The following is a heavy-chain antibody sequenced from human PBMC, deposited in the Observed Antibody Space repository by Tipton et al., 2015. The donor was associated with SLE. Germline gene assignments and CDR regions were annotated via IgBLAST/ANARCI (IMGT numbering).Heavy chain of an antibody. CDR2: ITSAGAI. Sequence: SLRLSCAASGFSFSSYEMNWVRQAPGKGLEWVSSITSAGAIYYADSVKGRFTISRDNSKNTLYLQMNSLRAEDTAVYYCARGGRTHRGYFELWGRGTLVTVSS. CDR1: GFSFSSYE. D-gene: IGHD3-10*01. V-gene: IGHV3-48*03. J-gene: IGHJ2*01. CDR3: ARGGRTHRGYFEL.